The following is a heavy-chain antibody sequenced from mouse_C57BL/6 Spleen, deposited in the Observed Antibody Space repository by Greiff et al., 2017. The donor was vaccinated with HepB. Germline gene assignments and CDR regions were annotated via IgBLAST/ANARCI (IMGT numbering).Heavy chain of an antibody. V-gene: IGHV1-18*01. CDR2: INPNNGGT. D-gene: IGHD2-4*01. CDR1: GYTFTDYN. J-gene: IGHJ1*03. CDR3: ARYPSIYYDYDGDWYFDV. Sequence: EVQLQQSGPELVKPGASVKIPCKASGYTFTDYNMDWVKQSHGKSLEWIGDINPNNGGTIYNQKFKGKATLTVDKSSSTAYMELRSLTSEDTAVYYCARYPSIYYDYDGDWYFDVWGTGTTVTVSS.